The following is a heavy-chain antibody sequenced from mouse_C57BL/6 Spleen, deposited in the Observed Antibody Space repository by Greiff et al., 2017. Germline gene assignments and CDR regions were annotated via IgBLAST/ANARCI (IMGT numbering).Heavy chain of an antibody. Sequence: QVQLQQPGAELVMPGASVKLSCKASGYTFTSYWMHWVKQRPGQGLEWIGEIDPSDSYTNYNQKFKGKSTLTVDKSSSTAYMHLSSLTSEDSAVYYGAGRGNWDVDFEYWGQGTTLTVSS. V-gene: IGHV1-69*01. J-gene: IGHJ2*01. D-gene: IGHD4-1*01. CDR1: GYTFTSYW. CDR2: IDPSDSYT. CDR3: AGRGNWDVDFEY.